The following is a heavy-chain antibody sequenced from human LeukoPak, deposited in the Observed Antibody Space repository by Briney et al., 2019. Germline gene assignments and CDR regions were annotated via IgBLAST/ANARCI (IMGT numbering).Heavy chain of an antibody. CDR2: IHYSGST. CDR3: ARRLGSSSTGFDY. V-gene: IGHV4-59*08. Sequence: SETLSLTCTVSGVSISSYYRSWIRQPPGKGLEWIGSIHYSGSTTYNPSLKSPVTISVDTSKNQFSLKLSSVTAADTAVYYCARRLGSSSTGFDYWGQGTLVTVSS. D-gene: IGHD2-2*01. J-gene: IGHJ4*02. CDR1: GVSISSYY.